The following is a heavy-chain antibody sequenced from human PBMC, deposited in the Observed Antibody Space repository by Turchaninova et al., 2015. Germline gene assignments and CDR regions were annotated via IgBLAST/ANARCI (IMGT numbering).Heavy chain of an antibody. Sequence: QVQLKESGPELVNPSDTLSPTCVVSGYSISCGYYWGWIRQPPGKGLELIGSIYHSGSTYYNPSLKRRVTISVDTSKNQFSLKLSSVTAADTAVYYCARHRGYSNFRGDPFDYWGQGTLVPVSS. V-gene: IGHV4-38-2*01. CDR2: IYHSGST. CDR1: GYSISCGYY. J-gene: IGHJ4*02. CDR3: ARHRGYSNFRGDPFDY. D-gene: IGHD5-12*01.